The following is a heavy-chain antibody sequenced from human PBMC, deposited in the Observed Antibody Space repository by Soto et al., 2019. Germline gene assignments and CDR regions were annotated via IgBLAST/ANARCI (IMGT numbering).Heavy chain of an antibody. Sequence: ASVKVSCKASGGTFSSYAISWVRQAPGQGLEWMGGIIPIFGTANYAQKFQGRVTITADESTSTAYMELSSLRSEDTAVYYCARTERITIFGVVITPYYYYYGMDVWGQGTTVTVSS. CDR3: ARTERITIFGVVITPYYYYYGMDV. V-gene: IGHV1-69*13. CDR2: IIPIFGTA. CDR1: GGTFSSYA. D-gene: IGHD3-3*01. J-gene: IGHJ6*02.